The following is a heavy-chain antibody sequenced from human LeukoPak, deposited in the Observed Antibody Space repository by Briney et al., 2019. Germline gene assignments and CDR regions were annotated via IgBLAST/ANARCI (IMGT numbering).Heavy chain of an antibody. CDR3: ARGGYSYGEDYYFDY. V-gene: IGHV4-4*02. CDR1: GFALRNYGL. J-gene: IGHJ4*02. Sequence: PGGSLRLSCVASGFALRNYGLNWVRQPPGKGLEWIGEIYHSGNTNYNPSLKSRVTISVDKSKNQFSLKLSSVTAADTAVYYCARGGYSYGEDYYFDYWGQGTLVTVSS. D-gene: IGHD5-18*01. CDR2: IYHSGNT.